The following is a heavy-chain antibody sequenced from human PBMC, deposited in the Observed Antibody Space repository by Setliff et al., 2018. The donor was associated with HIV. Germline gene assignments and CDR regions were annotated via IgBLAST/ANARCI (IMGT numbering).Heavy chain of an antibody. CDR1: GFTFSRYA. D-gene: IGHD2-15*01. CDR3: ATGGGGSSGSRWFEY. Sequence: QPGGSLRLSCAASGFTFSRYAMNWVRQATGKGLEWVAFIWFDGSNEYYAESVKGRFTISRDNSKNTLYLQMNSLRAEDTAVYYCATGGGGSSGSRWFEYWGRGTLVTVSS. CDR2: IWFDGSNE. V-gene: IGHV3-30*02. J-gene: IGHJ4*02.